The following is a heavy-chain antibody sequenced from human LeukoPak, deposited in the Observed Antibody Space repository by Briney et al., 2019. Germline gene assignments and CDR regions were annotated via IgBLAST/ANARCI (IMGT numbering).Heavy chain of an antibody. CDR1: GFTFSSYS. Sequence: PGGSLRLSCAASGFTFSSYSMNWVRQAPGKGLEWVSSISSSSSYIYYADSVKGRFTISRDNAKNSLYLQMNSLRAEDTAVYYCARVQLSGYSSSEWDYWGRGTLVTVSS. J-gene: IGHJ4*02. V-gene: IGHV3-21*01. CDR2: ISSSSSYI. D-gene: IGHD6-13*01. CDR3: ARVQLSGYSSSEWDY.